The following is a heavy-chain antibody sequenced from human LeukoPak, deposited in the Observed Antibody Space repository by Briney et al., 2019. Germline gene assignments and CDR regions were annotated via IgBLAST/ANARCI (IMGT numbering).Heavy chain of an antibody. J-gene: IGHJ4*02. D-gene: IGHD3-3*01. CDR2: IYTSGST. CDR1: GGSISSGSYY. Sequence: PSQTLYLTCTVSGGSISSGSYYWSWIRQPAGKGLEWIGRIYTSGSTNYNPSLKSRVTISVDTFKNQFSLKLSSVTAADTAVYYCARTYYDFWSGYFPYDWGQGTLVTVSS. CDR3: ARTYYDFWSGYFPYD. V-gene: IGHV4-61*02.